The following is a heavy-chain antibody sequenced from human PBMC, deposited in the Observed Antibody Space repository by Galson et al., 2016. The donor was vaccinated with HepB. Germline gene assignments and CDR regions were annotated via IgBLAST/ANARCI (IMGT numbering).Heavy chain of an antibody. D-gene: IGHD1-1*01. CDR2: IKVYNGNT. J-gene: IGHJ3*01. CDR1: GYSFTSYS. CDR3: ARDSSLELSDAFDL. V-gene: IGHV1-18*01. Sequence: SVKVSCKASGYSFTSYSINWVRQAPGQGLEWMGWIKVYNGNTNYAEKVQDRVTVTTDTSTTTAYMELRSLRSDDTAVYYCARDSSLELSDAFDLCGQGTMVTVSS.